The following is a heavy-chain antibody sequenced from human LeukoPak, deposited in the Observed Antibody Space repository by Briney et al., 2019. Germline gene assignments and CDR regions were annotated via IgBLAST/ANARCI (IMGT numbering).Heavy chain of an antibody. J-gene: IGHJ4*02. V-gene: IGHV3-30*18. D-gene: IGHD2-15*01. CDR3: AKDRGEYCSGGSCYPNFDY. CDR1: GFTFSSYG. CDR2: ISTDGSNK. Sequence: PGGSLRLSCAASGFTFSSYGMHWVRQAPGKGLEWVAAISTDGSNKYYADSVKGRFTISRDNSKNTLYLQMNSLRAEDTAVYYCAKDRGEYCSGGSCYPNFDYWGQGTLVTVSS.